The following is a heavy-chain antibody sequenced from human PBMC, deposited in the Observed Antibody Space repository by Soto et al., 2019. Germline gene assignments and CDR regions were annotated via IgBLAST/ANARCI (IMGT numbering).Heavy chain of an antibody. CDR1: GDSISSCDYY. D-gene: IGHD3-16*01. Sequence: SETLSLTCTVSGDSISSCDYYWSWIRQPPGKGLEWIGYIYYSGSAYYDSSLKSRVTISIDTSKNQFSLRLSSVTAADTAVYYCASVGDGANDMTTLYGFDVWGQGTTVTVSS. J-gene: IGHJ6*02. CDR2: IYYSGSA. CDR3: ASVGDGANDMTTLYGFDV. V-gene: IGHV4-30-4*01.